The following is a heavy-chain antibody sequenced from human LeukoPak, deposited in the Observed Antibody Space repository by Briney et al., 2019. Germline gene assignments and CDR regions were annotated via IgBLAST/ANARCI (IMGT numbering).Heavy chain of an antibody. V-gene: IGHV3-48*01. J-gene: IGHJ3*02. CDR3: AREDASAFDI. CDR1: GFTFSSYS. CDR2: ISSSSSTI. Sequence: GGSLRLSCAASGFTFSSYSMNWVRQASGKGLEWVSYISSSSSTIYYADSVKGRFTISRDNAKNSLFLQMNTLRAEDTAVYYCAREDASAFDIWGQGTMVSVSS.